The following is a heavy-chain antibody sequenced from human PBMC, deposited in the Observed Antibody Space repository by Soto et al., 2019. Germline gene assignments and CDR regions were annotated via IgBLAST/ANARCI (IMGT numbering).Heavy chain of an antibody. J-gene: IGHJ6*02. Sequence: ASVQVSCKASGYTFSTHAMHWVRQAPGQSLEWMGWINGGTGQTKHSHRFQDRVSITRDISASTACMELSSLRSEDTAVYYCARGKGMEENYYYYGLDIWGQGTTVTVSS. CDR2: INGGTGQT. V-gene: IGHV1-3*01. CDR1: GYTFSTHA. D-gene: IGHD1-1*01. CDR3: ARGKGMEENYYYYGLDI.